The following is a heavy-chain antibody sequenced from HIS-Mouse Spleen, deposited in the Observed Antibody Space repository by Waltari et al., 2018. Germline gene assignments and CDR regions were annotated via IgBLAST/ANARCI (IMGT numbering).Heavy chain of an antibody. J-gene: IGHJ4*02. CDR3: ARVNGGSGLYYFDY. D-gene: IGHD3-10*01. V-gene: IGHV4-39*07. CDR2: IYYSGST. Sequence: QLQLQESGPGLVKPSETLSLTCTVSGGSISSSSYYWGWLRQPPGKGLEWIGSIYYSGSTYYNPSLKSRVTISVDTSKNQFSLKLSSVTAADTAVYYCARVNGGSGLYYFDYWGQGTLVTVSS. CDR1: GGSISSSSYY.